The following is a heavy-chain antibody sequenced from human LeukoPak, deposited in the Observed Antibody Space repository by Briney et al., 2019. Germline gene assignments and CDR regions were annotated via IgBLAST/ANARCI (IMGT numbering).Heavy chain of an antibody. CDR3: AIVVAARQGTIDP. J-gene: IGHJ5*02. CDR1: GFTFSSYG. D-gene: IGHD6-6*01. V-gene: IGHV3-30*03. CDR2: ISYDGSNK. Sequence: GRSLRLSCAASGFTFSSYGMHWVRQAPGKGLEWVAVISYDGSNKYYADSVKGRFTISRDNSKNTLYLQMNSLRAEDTAVYYCAIVVAARQGTIDPWGQGTLVTISS.